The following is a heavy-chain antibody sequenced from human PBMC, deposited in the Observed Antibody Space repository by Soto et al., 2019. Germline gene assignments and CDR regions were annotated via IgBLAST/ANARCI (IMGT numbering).Heavy chain of an antibody. CDR3: ASQFCDSTSCYAVY. D-gene: IGHD2-2*01. V-gene: IGHV3-33*01. J-gene: IGHJ4*02. Sequence: GGSLRLSCAASGFTFSSYGMHWVRQAPGKGLEWVAVIWYDGSNKYYADSVKGRFTISRDNSKNTLFLQMSSLRAEDTAVYYCASQFCDSTSCYAVYWGQGSLVTV. CDR2: IWYDGSNK. CDR1: GFTFSSYG.